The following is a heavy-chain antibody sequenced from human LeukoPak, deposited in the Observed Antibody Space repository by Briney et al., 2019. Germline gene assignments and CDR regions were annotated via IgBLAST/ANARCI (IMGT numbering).Heavy chain of an antibody. D-gene: IGHD6-6*01. CDR2: ISWNSGSI. CDR3: AKDIRLAARTSDYYYYYGMDV. J-gene: IGHJ6*02. V-gene: IGHV3-9*01. CDR1: GFTFDDYA. Sequence: PGRFLRLSCAASGFTFDDYAMHWVRQAPGKGLEWVSGISWNSGSIGYADSVKGRFTISRDNAKNSLYLQMNSLRAEDTALYYCAKDIRLAARTSDYYYYYGMDVWGQGTTVTVSS.